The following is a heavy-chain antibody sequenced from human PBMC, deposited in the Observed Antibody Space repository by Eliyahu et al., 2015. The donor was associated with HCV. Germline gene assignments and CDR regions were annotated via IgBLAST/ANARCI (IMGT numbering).Heavy chain of an antibody. CDR2: IFPTGSP. CDR1: GXSXSRGXSY. CDR3: ATQTLITPDLIDF. D-gene: IGHD3-16*01. Sequence: QVHLQESGPGLVKPSQTLSLTXTSXGXSXSRGXSYWSWIRQPAGKGLEWIGRIFPTGSPTYNPSLKSRVTISVDTSKNQSSLKVNSVTAADTAVYYCATQTLITPDLIDFWGQGTLVTVSS. J-gene: IGHJ4*02. V-gene: IGHV4-61*02.